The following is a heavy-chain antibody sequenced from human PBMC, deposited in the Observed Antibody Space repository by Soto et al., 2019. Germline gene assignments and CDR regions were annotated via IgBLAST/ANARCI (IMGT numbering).Heavy chain of an antibody. V-gene: IGHV4-59*08. CDR3: ARLRTYGAYFDY. D-gene: IGHD3-10*01. Sequence: SETLSLTCTVSGGSVGNYYWSWIRQPPGKGLEWIGYIYYTGNTNYNSSLKSRVTISIDTSKNQFSLKLSSVTAADTAVYSCARLRTYGAYFDYWGQGTLVTVSS. CDR1: GGSVGNYY. J-gene: IGHJ4*02. CDR2: IYYTGNT.